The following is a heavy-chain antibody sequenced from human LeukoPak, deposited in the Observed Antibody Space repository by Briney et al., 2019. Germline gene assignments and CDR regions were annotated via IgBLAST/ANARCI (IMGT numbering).Heavy chain of an antibody. Sequence: PGGSLRLSCAASGFTFSSYSLAWVRQAPGKGLEWVSSISPSSSYIYYTDSVKGRFTISRDNAENSLYLQMSGLRAEDTAVYYCAKDLNVWGKGTTVTISS. CDR2: ISPSSSYI. J-gene: IGHJ6*04. CDR1: GFTFSSYS. V-gene: IGHV3-21*01. CDR3: AKDLNV.